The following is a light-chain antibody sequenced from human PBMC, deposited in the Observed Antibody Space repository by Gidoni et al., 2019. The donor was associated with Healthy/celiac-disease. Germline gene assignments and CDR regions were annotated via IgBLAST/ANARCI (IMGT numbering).Light chain of an antibody. CDR3: SSYTSSSTRV. CDR1: SSDVGGYNY. V-gene: IGLV2-14*01. CDR2: EVS. Sequence: QSALTQPASVSGSLGQSITIACTGTSSDVGGYNYVSWYQQHPGKAPKLMIYEVSSRPPGGSNRFSGSKSGNTASLTISGLQAEDEADNYCSSYTSSSTRVFGGGTKVTVL. J-gene: IGLJ3*02.